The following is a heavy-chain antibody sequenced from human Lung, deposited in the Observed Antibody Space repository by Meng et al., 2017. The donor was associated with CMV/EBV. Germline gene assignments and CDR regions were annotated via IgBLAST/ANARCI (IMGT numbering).Heavy chain of an antibody. CDR3: ARESDSSGSNGYFDY. Sequence: SVKVSXKASGYTFTDHYMHWVRQAPGQGLEWMGWINPDSGGTLYAHKFQGRVTVTRDTSISTAYMELSSLRSDDTAVYYCARESDSSGSNGYFDYWGQGTLVTVSS. CDR1: GYTFTDHY. V-gene: IGHV1-2*02. CDR2: INPDSGGT. J-gene: IGHJ4*02. D-gene: IGHD3-22*01.